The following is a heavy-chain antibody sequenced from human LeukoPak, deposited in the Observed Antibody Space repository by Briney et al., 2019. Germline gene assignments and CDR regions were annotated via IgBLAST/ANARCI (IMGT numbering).Heavy chain of an antibody. CDR1: GFTFSSYW. CDR2: LNSDGSNT. J-gene: IGHJ5*02. CDR3: AKDPTSADILTGYYT. D-gene: IGHD3-9*01. V-gene: IGHV3-74*01. Sequence: GGSLRLSCAASGFTFSSYWMHWVRQAPGKGLVWVSRLNSDGSNTGYADSVKGRFIISRDNSKNTLYLQMNSLRAEDTAVYYCAKDPTSADILTGYYTWGQGTLVTVSS.